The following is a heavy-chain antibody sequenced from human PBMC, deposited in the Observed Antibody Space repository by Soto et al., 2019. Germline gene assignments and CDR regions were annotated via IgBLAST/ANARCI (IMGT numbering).Heavy chain of an antibody. D-gene: IGHD5-12*01. CDR1: GDSVSSNTAS. CDR3: AKGDNLGPKTGYAFDP. J-gene: IGHJ5*02. V-gene: IGHV6-1*01. CDR2: TYFWSKWFY. Sequence: SQTLSLTCAISGDSVSSNTASWNWIRQSPSRGFEWLGRTYFWSKWFYDYAVSVKSRIFINPDTSNNQFSLQLNSVTPEDTAVYFCAKGDNLGPKTGYAFDPWGQGIMVTVS.